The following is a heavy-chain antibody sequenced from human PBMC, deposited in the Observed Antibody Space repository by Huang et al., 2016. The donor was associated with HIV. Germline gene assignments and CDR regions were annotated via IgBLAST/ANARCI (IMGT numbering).Heavy chain of an antibody. CDR1: GDSLSGFF. CDR2: ITQSGRT. J-gene: IGHJ5*02. V-gene: IGHV4-34*01. D-gene: IGHD2-2*01. CDR3: ARGRGTSWSFFDT. Sequence: QVRLDQWGAGLLKPSETLTLTCAVYGDSLSGFFWSWIRQSPGRGLEWIGEITQSGRTNSNPSLKSRVTIAIDTSKKQFSLKLKSVTADDTSTYYCARGRGTSWSFFDTWGQGSFVTVSS.